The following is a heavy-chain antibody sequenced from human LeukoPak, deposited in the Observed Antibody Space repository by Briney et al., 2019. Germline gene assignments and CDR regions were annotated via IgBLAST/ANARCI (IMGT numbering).Heavy chain of an antibody. D-gene: IGHD5-24*01. CDR3: ARDGTGVYNLVQY. Sequence: ASVKVSCKASGYTFTGYYMHWVRQAPGQGLEWMGWINPNSGGTNYAQKFQGRVAMTRDTSISAVYMELSRLRSDDTAVYYCARDGTGVYNLVQYWGQGTLVTVSS. CDR1: GYTFTGYY. CDR2: INPNSGGT. J-gene: IGHJ4*02. V-gene: IGHV1-2*02.